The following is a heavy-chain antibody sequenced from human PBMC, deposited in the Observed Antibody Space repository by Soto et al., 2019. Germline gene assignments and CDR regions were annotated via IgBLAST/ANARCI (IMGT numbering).Heavy chain of an antibody. D-gene: IGHD3-16*01. J-gene: IGHJ6*02. Sequence: QVQLVKSGGGVVQPGRSLRLSCAASGFTFSSYGMHWVRQAPGKGLEWVTVIWYDGSNIYYADSVKGRFTISRDNSKNTLYLQMNSLRAEDTAVYYCARDRLGRRPEAGYYYFAMDVWGQGTTVTVSS. CDR1: GFTFSSYG. CDR2: IWYDGSNI. CDR3: ARDRLGRRPEAGYYYFAMDV. V-gene: IGHV3-33*01.